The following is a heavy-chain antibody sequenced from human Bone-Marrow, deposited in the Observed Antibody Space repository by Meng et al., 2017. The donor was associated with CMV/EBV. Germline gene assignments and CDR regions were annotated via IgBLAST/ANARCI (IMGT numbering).Heavy chain of an antibody. D-gene: IGHD3-10*01. CDR1: GGTFSSYA. CDR2: IIPILGIA. Sequence: SVKVSCKASGGTFSSYAISWVRQAPGQGLEWMGGIIPILGIANYAQKFQGRVTITADKSTSTAYMELSSLRSEDTAMYYCARARGYYGSGSYYPHVDYWGQGTLDTVSS. CDR3: ARARGYYGSGSYYPHVDY. J-gene: IGHJ4*02. V-gene: IGHV1-69*10.